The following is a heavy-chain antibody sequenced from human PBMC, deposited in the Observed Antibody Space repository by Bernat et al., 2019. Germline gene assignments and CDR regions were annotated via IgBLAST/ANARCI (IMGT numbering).Heavy chain of an antibody. CDR1: GFTFSSYA. D-gene: IGHD3-22*01. V-gene: IGHV3-30-3*01. CDR3: ARSAPWLLRAFDI. CDR2: ISYDGSNK. Sequence: QVQLVESGGGLVQPGRSLRLSCAASGFTFSSYAMHWFRQAPGKGLEWVAVISYDGSNKYYADSVKGRFTISRDNSKNTLYLQMNSLRAEDTAVYYCARSAPWLLRAFDIWGQGTMVTVSS. J-gene: IGHJ3*02.